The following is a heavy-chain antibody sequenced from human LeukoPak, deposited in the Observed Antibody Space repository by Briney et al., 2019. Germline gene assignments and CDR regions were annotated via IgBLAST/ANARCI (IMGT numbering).Heavy chain of an antibody. Sequence: SETLSLACTVSGGSISSYYWSWIRQPPGKGLEWIAYISDIGSINYNPSLKSRVIISLDTSKNQFSLKLSSVTAADTAVYYCAGHHPRNTVDFWGQGTLVTVSS. V-gene: IGHV4-59*08. CDR3: AGHHPRNTVDF. D-gene: IGHD2/OR15-2a*01. CDR2: ISDIGSI. CDR1: GGSISSYY. J-gene: IGHJ4*02.